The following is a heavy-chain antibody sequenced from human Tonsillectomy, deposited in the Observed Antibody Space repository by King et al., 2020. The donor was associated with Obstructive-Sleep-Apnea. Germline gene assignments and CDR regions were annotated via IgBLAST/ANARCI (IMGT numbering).Heavy chain of an antibody. V-gene: IGHV1-18*04. CDR1: GYTFIRHA. J-gene: IGHJ3*02. D-gene: IGHD2-2*01. CDR2: ISGYNDYT. Sequence: QLVQSGAEVKKTGASVKVSCKASGYTFIRHAINWVRQAPGQGLEWMGWISGYNDYTKSAQKFQGRVTMTTETSTSTVYMELRSLTSDDTAEYYCSRWGPSDGFDIWGQGTMVTVSS. CDR3: SRWGPSDGFDI.